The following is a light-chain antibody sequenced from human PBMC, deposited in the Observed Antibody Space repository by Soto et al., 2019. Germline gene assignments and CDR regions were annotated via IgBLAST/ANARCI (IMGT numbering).Light chain of an antibody. CDR2: DVS. V-gene: IGKV1-5*01. CDR1: QRISTW. Sequence: DIQMTQSPSTLSASVGDRVTITCRASQRISTWLAWYQQKPGQAPKLLIYDVSTLEGGVPSRFSGSASGTEFTLTISTLQPDDFAAYYCQQYDNYPLTFGGGTKVEIK. J-gene: IGKJ4*01. CDR3: QQYDNYPLT.